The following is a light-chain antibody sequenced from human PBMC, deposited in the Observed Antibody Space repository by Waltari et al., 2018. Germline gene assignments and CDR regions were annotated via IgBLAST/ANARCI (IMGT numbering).Light chain of an antibody. CDR3: LLYFNSPGV. V-gene: IGLV7-46*01. CDR1: TEAVTTSNY. Sequence: AVVNQDHSLSVSPGGTVTPPCRPSTEAVTTSNYAYWFQQKPGQAPNTLIYDTTKKHSRTPARCSGSLLGGKAALTLSGAQPDDEAAYYCLLYFNSPGVFGGGTKLTVL. CDR2: DTT. J-gene: IGLJ3*02.